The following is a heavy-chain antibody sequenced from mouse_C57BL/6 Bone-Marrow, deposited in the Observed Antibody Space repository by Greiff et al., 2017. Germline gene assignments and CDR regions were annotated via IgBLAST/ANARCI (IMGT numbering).Heavy chain of an antibody. CDR2: IYPRSGNT. D-gene: IGHD2-3*01. Sequence: QVQLKQSGAELARPGASVKLSCKASGYTFTSYGISWVKQRTGQGLEWIGEIYPRSGNTYYNEKFKGKATLTPDKSSSTAYMELLSLTSEDSAVYFCARRSIYDGFAYWGQGTLVTVSA. CDR1: GYTFTSYG. CDR3: ARRSIYDGFAY. J-gene: IGHJ3*01. V-gene: IGHV1-81*01.